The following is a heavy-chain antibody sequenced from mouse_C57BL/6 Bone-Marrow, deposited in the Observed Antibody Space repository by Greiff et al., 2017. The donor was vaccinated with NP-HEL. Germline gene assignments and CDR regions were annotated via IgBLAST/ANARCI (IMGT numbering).Heavy chain of an antibody. J-gene: IGHJ3*01. CDR1: GYAFTNYL. D-gene: IGHD2-4*01. V-gene: IGHV1-54*01. CDR2: INPGSGGT. CDR3: AREGIYYDYAWFAY. Sequence: QVQLQESGAELVRPGTSVKVSCKASGYAFTNYLIEWVKQRPGQGLEWIGVINPGSGGTSYNEKFKGKATLTADKSSSTAYMQLSSLTSEDSAVYFCAREGIYYDYAWFAYWGQGTLVTVSA.